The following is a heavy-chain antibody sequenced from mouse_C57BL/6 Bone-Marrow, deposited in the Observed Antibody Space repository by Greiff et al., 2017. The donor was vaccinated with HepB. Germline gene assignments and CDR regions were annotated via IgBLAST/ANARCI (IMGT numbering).Heavy chain of an antibody. CDR1: GFTFSSYA. CDR2: ISDGGSYT. V-gene: IGHV5-4*03. CDR3: ALYYYGSSPFAY. J-gene: IGHJ3*01. D-gene: IGHD1-1*01. Sequence: EVKVVESGGGLVKPGGSLKLSCAASGFTFSSYAMSWVRQTPEKRLEWVATISDGGSYTYYPDNVKGRFTISRDNAKNNLYLQMSHLKSEDTAMYYCALYYYGSSPFAYWGQGTLVTVSA.